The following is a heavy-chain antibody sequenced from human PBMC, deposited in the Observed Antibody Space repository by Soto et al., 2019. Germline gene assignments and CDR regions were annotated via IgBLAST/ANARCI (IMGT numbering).Heavy chain of an antibody. CDR2: ISAYNGNT. CDR1: GYTFTSYG. Sequence: ASVKVSCKASGYTFTSYGISWVRQAPGQGLEWMGWISAYNGNTNYAQKLQGRVTMTTDTSTSTAYMELRSLRSDDTAVYYCARHRGYSGYDYPLYFEYWGQGTLVTVSS. D-gene: IGHD5-12*01. J-gene: IGHJ4*02. V-gene: IGHV1-18*01. CDR3: ARHRGYSGYDYPLYFEY.